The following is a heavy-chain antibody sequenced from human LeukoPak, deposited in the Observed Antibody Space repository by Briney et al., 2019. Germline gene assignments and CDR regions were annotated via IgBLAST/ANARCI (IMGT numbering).Heavy chain of an antibody. V-gene: IGHV4-34*01. CDR3: ARGYCSSTSCPRGGAFDI. D-gene: IGHD2-2*01. CDR2: INHSGGT. Sequence: PSETLSLTCAVYGGSFSGYYWSWIRQPPGKGLEWIGEINHSGGTNYNPSLKSRVTISVDTSKNQFSLKLSSVTAADTAVYYCARGYCSSTSCPRGGAFDIWGQGTLVTVSS. CDR1: GGSFSGYY. J-gene: IGHJ4*02.